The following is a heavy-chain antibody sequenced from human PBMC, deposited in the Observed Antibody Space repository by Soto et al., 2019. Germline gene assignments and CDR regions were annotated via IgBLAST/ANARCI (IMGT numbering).Heavy chain of an antibody. D-gene: IGHD4-17*01. Sequence: QVQLQESGPGLVKPSQTLSLTCSVSGASVRSGDYYWSSLRQAPGKGLEWIGYIYNSGGSYYNPALKGRLTISIDTSKNQFSLKLNSVTAADTAIYYCVGTGTTDDYWGRGTLVTVSS. CDR2: IYNSGGS. J-gene: IGHJ4*02. CDR1: GASVRSGDYY. CDR3: VGTGTTDDY. V-gene: IGHV4-30-4*01.